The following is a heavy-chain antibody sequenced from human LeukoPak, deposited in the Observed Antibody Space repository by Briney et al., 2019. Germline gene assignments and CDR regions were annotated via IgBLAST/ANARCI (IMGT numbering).Heavy chain of an antibody. V-gene: IGHV4-38-2*01. CDR3: AAIAVAGQFDF. D-gene: IGHD6-19*01. CDR1: GYSISSGYY. J-gene: IGHJ4*02. CDR2: IYHSSNT. Sequence: PSETLSLNCAVSGYSISSGYYWGWIRQPPGKGLEWIGNIYHSSNTYYSPSLKSRVTISVDMSKNHFSLKLSSMTAADTAVYYCAAIAVAGQFDFWGQEILVTVSS.